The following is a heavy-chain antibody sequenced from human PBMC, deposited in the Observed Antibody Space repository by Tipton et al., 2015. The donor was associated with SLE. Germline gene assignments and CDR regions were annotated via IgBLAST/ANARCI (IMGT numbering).Heavy chain of an antibody. V-gene: IGHV4-61*02. Sequence: LRLSCTVSGGSISSGSYYWSWIRQPAGKGLEWIGRIYTSGSTNYNPSLKSRVTISVDTSKNQFSLKLSSVTAADTAVYYCARVLGSWYYYFDYWGQGTLVTVSS. CDR3: ARVLGSWYYYFDY. D-gene: IGHD6-13*01. J-gene: IGHJ4*02. CDR1: GGSISSGSYY. CDR2: IYTSGST.